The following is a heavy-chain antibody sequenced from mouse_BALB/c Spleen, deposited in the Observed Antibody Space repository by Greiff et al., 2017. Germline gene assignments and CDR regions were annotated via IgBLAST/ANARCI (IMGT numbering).Heavy chain of an antibody. CDR3: VRDIYYGYDDGFAY. CDR1: GFTFNTNA. Sequence: GGGLVQPKGSLKLSCAASGFTFNTNAMNWVRQAPGKGLEWVARIRSKSNNYATYYADSVKDRFTISRDDSQSMLYLQMNNLKTEDTAMYYCVRDIYYGYDDGFAYWGQGTLVTVSA. V-gene: IGHV10S3*01. CDR2: IRSKSNNYAT. J-gene: IGHJ3*01. D-gene: IGHD2-2*01.